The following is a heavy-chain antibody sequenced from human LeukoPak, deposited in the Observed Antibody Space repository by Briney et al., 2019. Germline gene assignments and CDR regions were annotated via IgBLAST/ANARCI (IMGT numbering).Heavy chain of an antibody. V-gene: IGHV1-46*01. J-gene: IGHJ3*02. CDR1: GYTFTSYF. D-gene: IGHD5-12*01. CDR3: ARGLAIRAFDI. CDR2: INPSAGST. Sequence: ASVKVSCKASGYTFTSYFMHWVRQAPGQGLEWMGIINPSAGSTNYAQKFQGRVTMTRDMSTSTVYMELRSLRSEDTAVYYCARGLAIRAFDIWGQGTMVTVSS.